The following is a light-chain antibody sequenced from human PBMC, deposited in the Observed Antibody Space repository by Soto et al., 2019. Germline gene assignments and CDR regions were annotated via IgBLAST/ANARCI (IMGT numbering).Light chain of an antibody. CDR3: SLYTSVDTWV. J-gene: IGLJ1*01. CDR1: SSDVGAYNY. Sequence: QSVLTPPPSVTGSPGQPVTISCTGTSSDVGAYNYVSWYQQHPGKAPKVLIYDVSKRPSGISNRFSGSKSGNTASLTISGLQAEDEADYYCSLYTSVDTWVFGTGTKVTVL. CDR2: DVS. V-gene: IGLV2-11*01.